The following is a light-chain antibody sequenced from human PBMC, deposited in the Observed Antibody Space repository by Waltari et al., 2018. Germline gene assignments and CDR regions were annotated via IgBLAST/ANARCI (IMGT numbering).Light chain of an antibody. V-gene: IGLV2-14*03. J-gene: IGLJ2*01. CDR2: DVS. CDR3: SSYTSISTSVI. Sequence: HSALTQPASVSGSPGQSITISCTGTSSDIGGYDYVSWYQQHPGKAPKLMIYDVSKRPSAVANRFSASKSGDTSSLTISGLQTEDEADYYCSSYTSISTSVIFGGGTKVTVL. CDR1: SSDIGGYDY.